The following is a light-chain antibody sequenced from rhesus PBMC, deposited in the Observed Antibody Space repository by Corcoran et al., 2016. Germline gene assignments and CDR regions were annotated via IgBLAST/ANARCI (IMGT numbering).Light chain of an antibody. CDR1: QGMNTY. CDR3: LQFNSDPLT. CDR2: GVS. Sequence: DIQMTQSPSSLSASVGDRVTITCRASQGMNTYLNGYQQKPGKTPKRLNYGVSRLESGVPSRFSGSGSGTDFTLTISRLQPEDFATYYCLQFNSDPLTFGGGTKVEIK. J-gene: IGKJ4*01. V-gene: IGKV1-43*02.